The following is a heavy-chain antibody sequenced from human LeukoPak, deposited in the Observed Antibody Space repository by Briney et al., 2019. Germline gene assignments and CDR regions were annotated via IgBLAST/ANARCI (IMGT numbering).Heavy chain of an antibody. V-gene: IGHV3-21*04. D-gene: IGHD6-13*01. J-gene: IGHJ5*02. CDR1: GFTFSSYS. CDR2: ISGSRSYI. CDR3: ARDNKFEEQQLIPRGWFDP. Sequence: GGSLRLSCAASGFTFSSYSMNWVRQAPGKGLEWVSSISGSRSYIYYADSVKGRFTISRDNAKNSLYLQMNSLRAEDTAVYYCARDNKFEEQQLIPRGWFDPWGQGTLVTVSS.